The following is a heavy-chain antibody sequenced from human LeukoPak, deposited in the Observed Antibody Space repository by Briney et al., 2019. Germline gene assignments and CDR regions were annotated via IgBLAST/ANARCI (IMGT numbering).Heavy chain of an antibody. CDR2: INPSSGVT. Sequence: ASVKVSCKASGYTLTRYYMHWVRQAPGQGLEWMGIINPSSGVTSNAQKFQGRVTMTRDTSTSTVYMELSSLRSEDTAIYYCARAAGAPGGSFFDYWGQGTLVTVSS. CDR1: GYTLTRYY. D-gene: IGHD6-13*01. J-gene: IGHJ4*02. CDR3: ARAAGAPGGSFFDY. V-gene: IGHV1-46*01.